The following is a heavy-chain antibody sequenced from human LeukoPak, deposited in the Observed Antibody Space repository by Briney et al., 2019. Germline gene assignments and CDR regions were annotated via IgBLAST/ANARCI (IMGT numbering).Heavy chain of an antibody. J-gene: IGHJ6*02. CDR3: ARVGFGGGTAFDYYYYGMDV. CDR1: GFTFSAYG. D-gene: IGHD3-16*01. CDR2: ILYDGSYK. Sequence: GRSLRLSCAASGFTFSAYGMHWVRQAPGKGLEWVAVILYDGSYKYYPDSVKGRFTISRDNSKNTLYLQMNSLRAEDTAVYYCARVGFGGGTAFDYYYYGMDVWGQGTTVTVSS. V-gene: IGHV3-33*01.